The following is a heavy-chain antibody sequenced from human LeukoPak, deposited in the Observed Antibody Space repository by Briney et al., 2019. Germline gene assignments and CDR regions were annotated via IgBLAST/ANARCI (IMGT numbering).Heavy chain of an antibody. Sequence: GGSLRLSCAASGFTFSNAWMSWVRQAPGKGLEWVGRIKSKTDGGTTDYVAPVKGRFTISRDDSKNTLYVQMNSLKTEDTAVYYCTTELWFGEFGLDVWGQGTTVIVSS. CDR3: TTELWFGEFGLDV. J-gene: IGHJ6*02. CDR1: GFTFSNAW. D-gene: IGHD3-10*01. V-gene: IGHV3-15*01. CDR2: IKSKTDGGTT.